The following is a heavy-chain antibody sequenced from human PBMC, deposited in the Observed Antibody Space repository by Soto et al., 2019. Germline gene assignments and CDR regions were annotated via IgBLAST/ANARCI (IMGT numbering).Heavy chain of an antibody. CDR2: IIPIFGTA. CDR1: GGTFSSYA. Sequence: SVKVSCKASGGTFSSYAISWVREAPGQGLEWMGGIIPIFGTANYAQKFQGRVTITADESTSTAYMELSSLRSEDTAVYYCARTLGRLAVLNWFDPWGQGTLVTVSS. J-gene: IGHJ5*02. CDR3: ARTLGRLAVLNWFDP. V-gene: IGHV1-69*13.